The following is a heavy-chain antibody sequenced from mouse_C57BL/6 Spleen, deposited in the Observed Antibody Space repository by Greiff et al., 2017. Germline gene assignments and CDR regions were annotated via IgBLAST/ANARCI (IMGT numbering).Heavy chain of an antibody. CDR3: TRNITTVVAPFAY. J-gene: IGHJ3*01. D-gene: IGHD1-1*01. V-gene: IGHV1-15*01. CDR2: IDPETGGT. CDR1: GYTFTDYE. Sequence: VKLQQSGAELVRPGASVTLSCKASGYTFTDYEMHWVKQTPVHGLEWIGAIDPETGGTAYNQKFKGKAILTADKSSSTAYMELRSLTSEDSAVYYCTRNITTVVAPFAYWGQGTLVTVSA.